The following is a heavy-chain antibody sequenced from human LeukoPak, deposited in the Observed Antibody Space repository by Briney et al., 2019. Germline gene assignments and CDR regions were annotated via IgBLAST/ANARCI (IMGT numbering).Heavy chain of an antibody. D-gene: IGHD3-22*01. J-gene: IGHJ4*02. CDR2: IYYSGST. CDR3: ARDSSGYYYDSGFDY. V-gene: IGHV4-59*01. Sequence: PSETLSLTCTVSGGSISTYYWSWIRQPPGKGLEWIGYIYYSGSTNYNPSPKSRVTISVDTSKNQFSLKLSSVTAADTAVYYCARDSSGYYYDSGFDYWGQGTLVTVSS. CDR1: GGSISTYY.